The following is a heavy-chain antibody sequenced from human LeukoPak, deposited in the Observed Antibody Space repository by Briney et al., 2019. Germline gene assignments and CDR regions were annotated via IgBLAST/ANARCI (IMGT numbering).Heavy chain of an antibody. CDR2: INPNSGGT. CDR3: AREEAYYYDSSGYQAGAFDI. J-gene: IGHJ3*02. D-gene: IGHD3-22*01. V-gene: IGHV1-2*02. Sequence: ASVKVSCKASGYTFTGYYMHWVRQAPGQGLEWMGWINPNSGGTNYAQKFQGRVTMTRDTSISTAYMELSSLRSEDTAVYYCAREEAYYYDSSGYQAGAFDIWGQGTMVTVSS. CDR1: GYTFTGYY.